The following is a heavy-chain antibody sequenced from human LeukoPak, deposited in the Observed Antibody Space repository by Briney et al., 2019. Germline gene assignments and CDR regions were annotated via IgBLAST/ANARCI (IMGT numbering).Heavy chain of an antibody. CDR3: AKDQRWGYGMEV. CDR2: ISGGGGST. Sequence: GGSLRLSCAASGFTFTTYAMNWVRQAPGKGLEWVSAISGGGGSTYYADSVKGRCTISRDNSKNTLYLQMNSLKAEDTAVYYCAKDQRWGYGMEVWGQGTTVTVSS. D-gene: IGHD3-16*01. J-gene: IGHJ6*02. V-gene: IGHV3-23*01. CDR1: GFTFTTYA.